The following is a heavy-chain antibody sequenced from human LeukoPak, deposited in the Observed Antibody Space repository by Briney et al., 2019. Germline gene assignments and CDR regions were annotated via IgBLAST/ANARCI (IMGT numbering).Heavy chain of an antibody. CDR2: ISGSGGST. CDR1: GFTFSSYA. D-gene: IGHD3-16*01. J-gene: IGHJ6*03. CDR3: AKGGTLYNYYYYMDV. Sequence: GGSLRLSCAASGFTFSSYAMSWVRQAPGKGLEWVSAISGSGGSTYYADSVKGRFTISRDNSKNTLYLQMNSLRAEDTAVYYCAKGGTLYNYYYYMDVWGKGTTVTVSS. V-gene: IGHV3-23*01.